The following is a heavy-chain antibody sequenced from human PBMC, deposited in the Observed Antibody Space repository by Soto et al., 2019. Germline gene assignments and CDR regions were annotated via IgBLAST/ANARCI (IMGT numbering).Heavy chain of an antibody. CDR3: AKPLACSGGTCYAPFDS. CDR2: IYYSGST. J-gene: IGHJ4*02. D-gene: IGHD2-15*01. V-gene: IGHV4-39*01. Sequence: QLQLQESGPGLVKPSETLSLTCTVSGGSISSNNYYWGWIRQPPGKGLEWIGTIYYSGSTYYNPSSKSRITISVDPSMSQFSLKVSSVTAADTAVYYCAKPLACSGGTCYAPFDSWCQGTLVTVSS. CDR1: GGSISSNNYY.